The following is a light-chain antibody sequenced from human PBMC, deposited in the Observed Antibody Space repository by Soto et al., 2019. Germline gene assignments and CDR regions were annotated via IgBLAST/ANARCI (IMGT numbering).Light chain of an antibody. J-gene: IGLJ3*02. Sequence: QAVVTQEPSLTVSPGGTVTLTCASSTGAVTSGYSPNWFQQRLEKAPRALIYGTTNTHSWTPARFSGSLLGGKAALTLSGVQPEDVAGYDCLFSFAGARVFGGGTKLTVL. V-gene: IGLV7-43*01. CDR1: TGAVTSGYS. CDR3: LFSFAGARV. CDR2: GTT.